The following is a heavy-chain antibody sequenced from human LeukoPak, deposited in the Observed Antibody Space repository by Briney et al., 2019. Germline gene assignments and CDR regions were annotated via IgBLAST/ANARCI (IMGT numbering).Heavy chain of an antibody. J-gene: IGHJ4*02. D-gene: IGHD3-10*01. CDR2: IRYDGSNK. CDR3: ANVYYYGSGSYYPFDY. V-gene: IGHV3-30*02. Sequence: PGGSLRLSCAASGFTFSSYGMHWVRQAPGKGREWVAFIRYDGSNKYYADSVKGRFTISRDNSKNTLYLQMNSLRAEDTAVYYCANVYYYGSGSYYPFDYWGQGTLVTVSS. CDR1: GFTFSSYG.